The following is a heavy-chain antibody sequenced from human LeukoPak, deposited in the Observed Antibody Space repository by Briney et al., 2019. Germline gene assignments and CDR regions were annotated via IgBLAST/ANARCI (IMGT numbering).Heavy chain of an antibody. CDR3: ARDQYYDFWSGYYYYYYYMDV. V-gene: IGHV4-61*02. CDR1: GGSISSGSYY. J-gene: IGHJ6*03. D-gene: IGHD3-3*01. CDR2: IYTSGST. Sequence: SETLSLTCTVSGGSISSGSYYWSWIRQPAGKGLEWIGRIYTSGSTNYNPSLKSRVTISVDTSKNQFSLKLSSVTAADTAVYYCARDQYYDFWSGYYYYYYYMDVWGKGTTVTVSS.